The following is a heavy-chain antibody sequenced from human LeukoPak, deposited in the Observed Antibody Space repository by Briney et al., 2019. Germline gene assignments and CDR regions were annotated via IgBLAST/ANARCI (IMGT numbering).Heavy chain of an antibody. V-gene: IGHV7-4-1*02. CDR2: INTNTGNP. Sequence: ASVKVSCKASGYTCTSYAMNWVRQAPGQGLEWMGWINTNTGNPTYAQGFTGRFVFSLDTSVSTAYLQISSLKAEDTAVYYCARGTQLRRNSDLLGYWGQGTLVTVSS. CDR1: GYTCTSYA. J-gene: IGHJ4*02. CDR3: ARGTQLRRNSDLLGY. D-gene: IGHD4-23*01.